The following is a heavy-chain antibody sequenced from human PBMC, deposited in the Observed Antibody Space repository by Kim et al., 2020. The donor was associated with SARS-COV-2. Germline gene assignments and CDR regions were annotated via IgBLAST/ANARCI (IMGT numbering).Heavy chain of an antibody. Sequence: GESLKISCRVSGYSFASYWIDWVRQVPGKGLEFVGSIHPPTSETRNSPSFQGQVTISVDTSSSIHYLQWSSLRASDTALYYRSKLGGCNSITDFDHWGQG. D-gene: IGHD3-10*01. CDR3: SKLGGCNSITDFDH. CDR2: IHPPTSET. CDR1: GYSFASYW. V-gene: IGHV5-51*01. J-gene: IGHJ4*02.